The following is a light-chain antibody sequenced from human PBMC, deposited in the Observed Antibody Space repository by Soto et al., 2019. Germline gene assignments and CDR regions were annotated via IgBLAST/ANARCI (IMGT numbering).Light chain of an antibody. CDR1: QSVSYNY. CDR2: GSS. J-gene: IGKJ2*01. V-gene: IGKV3-20*01. CDR3: QQYGSSPPYT. Sequence: EVVLTQSPGMLSFSPGERATLSCMAIQSVSYNYFVSYQQKPGQAPTPLIFGSSDRATGITDRFSGNVSGTDFTLNISRLEHEDFAVYYWQQYGSSPPYTFGQGTKLEIK.